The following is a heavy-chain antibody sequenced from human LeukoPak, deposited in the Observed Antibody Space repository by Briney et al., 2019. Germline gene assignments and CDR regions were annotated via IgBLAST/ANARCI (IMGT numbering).Heavy chain of an antibody. CDR1: GFTFSSYS. J-gene: IGHJ4*02. CDR2: ISSSSSYI. D-gene: IGHD2-2*01. Sequence: GGSLRLSCAASGFTFSSYSMIWVRQAPGKGLEWVSSISSSSSYIYYADSVKGRFTISRDNAKNSLYLQMNSLRAEDTAVYYCARRQYCSSTSCYYFDCWGQGTLVTVSS. V-gene: IGHV3-21*01. CDR3: ARRQYCSSTSCYYFDC.